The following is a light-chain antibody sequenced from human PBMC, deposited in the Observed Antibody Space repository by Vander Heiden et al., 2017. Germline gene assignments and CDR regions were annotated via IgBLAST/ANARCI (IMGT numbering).Light chain of an antibody. J-gene: IGLJ3*02. Sequence: HSALTQPASVSGYPGTSLTISCTGTSSDVGSYNLVSGYQQHPGKAPKLMIYEGSKRPSGVSNRFSGSKSGNTASLTISGLQAEDEADYYCCSYAGSSTVFGGGTKLTVL. CDR3: CSYAGSSTV. CDR2: EGS. V-gene: IGLV2-23*01. CDR1: SSDVGSYNL.